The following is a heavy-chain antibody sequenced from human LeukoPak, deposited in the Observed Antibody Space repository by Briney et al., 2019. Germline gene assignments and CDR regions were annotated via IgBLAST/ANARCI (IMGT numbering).Heavy chain of an antibody. V-gene: IGHV1-58*02. Sequence: GTSVKVSCKASGFTFTSSAMQGVRQPRRQRLEWVGWGVVASGNTNYAHKFQERGTITRSKATSTAYMELSSLRPQEPGVDYRADPGESSRWKISGAFDIWGQGTLVTVSS. D-gene: IGHD6-13*01. CDR2: GVVASGNT. J-gene: IGHJ3*02. CDR1: GFTFTSSA. CDR3: ADPGESSRWKISGAFDI.